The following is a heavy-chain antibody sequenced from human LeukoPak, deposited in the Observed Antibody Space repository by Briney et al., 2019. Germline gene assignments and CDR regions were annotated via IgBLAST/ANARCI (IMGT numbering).Heavy chain of an antibody. J-gene: IGHJ3*02. CDR1: GFTFSSYA. D-gene: IGHD2-21*02. V-gene: IGHV3-30*04. CDR2: ISYDGSNK. CDR3: ASGLVVVVTAVGDAFDI. Sequence: AGGSLRLSCAASGFTFSSYAMHWVRQAPGKGLEWVAVISYDGSNKYYADSVKGRFTISRDNSKNTLYLQMNSMRAEDTAVYYCASGLVVVVTAVGDAFDIWGQGTMVTVSS.